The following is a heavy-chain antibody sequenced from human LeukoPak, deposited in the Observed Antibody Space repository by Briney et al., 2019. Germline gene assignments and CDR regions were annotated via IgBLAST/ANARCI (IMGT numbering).Heavy chain of an antibody. CDR3: AKDLAYYDFWSGPDAFDI. J-gene: IGHJ3*02. CDR1: GFTFSAYW. V-gene: IGHV3-23*01. Sequence: GGSLRLSCAASGFTFSAYWMTWVRQAPGKGLEWVSAISGSGGSTYYADSVKGRFTISRDNSKNTLYLQMNSLRAEDTAVYYCAKDLAYYDFWSGPDAFDIWGQGTMVTVSS. D-gene: IGHD3-3*01. CDR2: ISGSGGST.